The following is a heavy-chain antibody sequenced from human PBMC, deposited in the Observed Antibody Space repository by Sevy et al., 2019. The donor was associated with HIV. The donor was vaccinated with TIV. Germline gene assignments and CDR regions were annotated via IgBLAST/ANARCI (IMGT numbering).Heavy chain of an antibody. Sequence: GESLKISCAASGFTVSSNYMSWVRQAPGKRLEWVSVIYSGGTTYYADSVKGRFTISRDNSKNTLYLQMNNLRAEDTAVYYCAREREFTIFGVLIEYGMDVLGQGTAVTVSS. J-gene: IGHJ6*02. CDR2: IYSGGTT. CDR3: AREREFTIFGVLIEYGMDV. V-gene: IGHV3-53*01. CDR1: GFTVSSNY. D-gene: IGHD3-3*01.